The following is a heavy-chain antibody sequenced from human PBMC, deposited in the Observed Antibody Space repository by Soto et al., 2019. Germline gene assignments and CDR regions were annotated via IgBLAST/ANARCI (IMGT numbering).Heavy chain of an antibody. CDR3: ARDLYPLAYYFDY. CDR1: GYNFVNHG. Sequence: ASVKVSCKTSGYNFVNHGISWVRQAPGRGLEWLGWISGHNGATKYGKRLQGRVTMTIDTSTTTAYMELRSLRSDDTAVYYCARDLYPLAYYFDYWGQGTLVTVSS. CDR2: ISGHNGAT. V-gene: IGHV1-18*04. J-gene: IGHJ4*02.